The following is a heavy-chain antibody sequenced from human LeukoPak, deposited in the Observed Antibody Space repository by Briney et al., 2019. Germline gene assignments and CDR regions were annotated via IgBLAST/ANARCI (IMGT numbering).Heavy chain of an antibody. CDR3: ARDASYCSGGSCYLFDY. J-gene: IGHJ4*02. CDR1: GFTFSSYA. D-gene: IGHD2-15*01. CDR2: ISNVGSNK. Sequence: GGSLRLSRAASGFTFSSYAMHGVRQAPGKGLEWVAGISNVGSNKYYADSVKVRFTISRDNSKNTLYLQMNSLRAEDTAVYYCARDASYCSGGSCYLFDYWGQGTLVTVSS. V-gene: IGHV3-30*04.